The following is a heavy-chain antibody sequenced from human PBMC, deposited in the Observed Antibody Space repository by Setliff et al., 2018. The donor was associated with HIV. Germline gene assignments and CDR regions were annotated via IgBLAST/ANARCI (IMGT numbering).Heavy chain of an antibody. D-gene: IGHD2-21*01. V-gene: IGHV4-34*01. J-gene: IGHJ4*02. Sequence: PSETLSLTCGVYGGSFTTYYWTWIRQPPGKGLEWLGEINHSGSTNYNSSLKSRVTISVDTSMNQFSLKVSSVTAADTAVYYCARDLKIPPQGALDYWGQGLPVTVSS. CDR3: ARDLKIPPQGALDY. CDR2: INHSGST. CDR1: GGSFTTYY.